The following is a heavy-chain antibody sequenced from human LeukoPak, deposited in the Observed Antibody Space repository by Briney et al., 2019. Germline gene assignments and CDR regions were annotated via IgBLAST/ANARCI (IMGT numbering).Heavy chain of an antibody. CDR1: GFTFSSYD. CDR3: ARSTQNYYGSGSYYGAFDI. CDR2: IGTAGDT. J-gene: IGHJ3*02. V-gene: IGHV3-13*01. Sequence: PGGSLRLSCAASGFTFSSYDMHWVRQATGKGLEWVSAIGTAGDTYYPGSVKGRFTISRENAKNSLYLQMNSLRAGDTAVYYCARSTQNYYGSGSYYGAFDIWGQGTMVTVSS. D-gene: IGHD3-10*01.